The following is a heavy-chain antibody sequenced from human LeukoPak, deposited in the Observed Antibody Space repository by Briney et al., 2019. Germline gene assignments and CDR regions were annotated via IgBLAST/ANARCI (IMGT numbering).Heavy chain of an antibody. CDR2: TYHWSKWFN. CDR1: GDSVTSGI. D-gene: IGHD3-16*01. J-gene: IGHJ4*02. Sequence: SQTLSLTCAISGDSVTSGIWNWIRQSPLRGLEWLGRTYHWSKWFNDYAVSVESRMTINADTSRNQFSLQLNSVTPEDTAVYYCARDLHGSRGEFDYWGQGTLVTVSS. CDR3: ARDLHGSRGEFDY. V-gene: IGHV6-1*01.